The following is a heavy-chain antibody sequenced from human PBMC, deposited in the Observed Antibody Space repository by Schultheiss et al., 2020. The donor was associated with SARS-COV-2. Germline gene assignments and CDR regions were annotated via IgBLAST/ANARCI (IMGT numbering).Heavy chain of an antibody. D-gene: IGHD3-3*01. CDR3: TTDFWSGYYSIFHYYYGMDV. V-gene: IGHV3-15*01. Sequence: GESLKISCAASGFTFSNAWMSWVRQAPGKGLEWVGRIKSKTDGGTTDYAAPVKGRFTISRDDSKNTLYLQMNSLKTEDTAVYYCTTDFWSGYYSIFHYYYGMDVWGQGTTVTVSS. J-gene: IGHJ6*02. CDR1: GFTFSNAW. CDR2: IKSKTDGGTT.